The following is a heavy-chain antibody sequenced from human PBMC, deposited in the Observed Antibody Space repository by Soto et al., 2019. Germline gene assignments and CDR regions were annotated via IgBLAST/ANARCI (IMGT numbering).Heavy chain of an antibody. CDR2: INHSGST. CDR3: ARLRDCSGGSCYSYYYYYYGMDV. J-gene: IGHJ6*02. V-gene: IGHV4-34*01. D-gene: IGHD2-15*01. Sequence: KPSETLSLTCAVYGGSFSGYYWSWIRQPPGKGLEWIGEINHSGSTNYNPSLKSRVTISVDTSKNQFSLRLSSVTAADTAVYYCARLRDCSGGSCYSYYYYYYGMDVWGQGTTVTVSS. CDR1: GGSFSGYY.